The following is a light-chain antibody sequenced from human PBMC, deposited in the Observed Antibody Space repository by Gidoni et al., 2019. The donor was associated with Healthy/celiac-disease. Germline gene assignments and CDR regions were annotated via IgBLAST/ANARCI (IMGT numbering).Light chain of an antibody. V-gene: IGKV1-39*01. J-gene: IGKJ2*01. CDR3: QQSYSTPLT. CDR1: QSISSY. Sequence: DIQMTQSPSSLSASVGDRVTITCRASQSISSYLNWYQQKPGKAPKLLIYAASSLQSGVPPRFSGSGSGTDFTITISSLQPEDFANYYCQQSYSTPLTFGQGTKLEIK. CDR2: AAS.